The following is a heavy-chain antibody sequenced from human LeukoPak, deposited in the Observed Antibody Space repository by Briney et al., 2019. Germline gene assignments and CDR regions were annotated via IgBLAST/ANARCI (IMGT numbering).Heavy chain of an antibody. CDR2: IYYSGST. D-gene: IGHD4-17*01. J-gene: IGHJ5*02. Sequence: PSETLSLTCTVSGGSISSSSYYWGWIRQPPGKGLEWIGSIYYSGSTYYNPSLKSRVTISVDTSKNQFSLKLSSVTAADTALYYCAREVTTWFDPWGQGTLVTVSS. CDR3: AREVTTWFDP. V-gene: IGHV4-39*02. CDR1: GGSISSSSYY.